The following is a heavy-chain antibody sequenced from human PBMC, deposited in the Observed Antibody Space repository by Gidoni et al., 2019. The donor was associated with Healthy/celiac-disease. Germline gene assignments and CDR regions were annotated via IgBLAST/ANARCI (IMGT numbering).Heavy chain of an antibody. CDR1: GFTFSSYG. CDR2: ISYDKTDK. CDR3: AKDWNILATILDY. Sequence: QVQLVEPGGGVVQPGRSLRLSCAASGFTFSSYGMHWVRQAPGKGLEWVAVISYDKTDKYYADSVKGRFTISRDNSKNTLYLQMNSLRAEDTAVYYCAKDWNILATILDYWGQGTLVTVSS. D-gene: IGHD5-12*01. V-gene: IGHV3-30*18. J-gene: IGHJ4*02.